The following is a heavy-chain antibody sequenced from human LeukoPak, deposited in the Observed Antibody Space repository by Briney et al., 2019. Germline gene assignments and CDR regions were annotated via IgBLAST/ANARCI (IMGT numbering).Heavy chain of an antibody. V-gene: IGHV4-59*01. CDR3: ARDTRLWPLDY. J-gene: IGHJ4*02. CDR2: IYYSGST. Sequence: SETLSLTCTVSGGSISSYYWSWIRQPPGKGLEWIGYIYYSGSTNYNPSLKSRVTISVDTSKNQFSLKLSSVTAADTAVYYCARDTRLWPLDYWGQGTLVTVSS. D-gene: IGHD4/OR15-4a*01. CDR1: GGSISSYY.